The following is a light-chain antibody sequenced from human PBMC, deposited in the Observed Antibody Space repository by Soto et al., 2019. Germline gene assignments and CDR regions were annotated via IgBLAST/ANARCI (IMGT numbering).Light chain of an antibody. V-gene: IGLV2-23*01. CDR3: CSFALRSTLI. CDR2: EGG. CDR1: SSDVGNYNL. Sequence: QSALTQPASVSGSPGQSITISCTGTSSDVGNYNLVSWYQQYPGKAPKLMIYEGGKRPSGVSNRFSGSKYGNTASLTISGLQAEDEADYYCCSFALRSTLIFGGGTKVTVL. J-gene: IGLJ2*01.